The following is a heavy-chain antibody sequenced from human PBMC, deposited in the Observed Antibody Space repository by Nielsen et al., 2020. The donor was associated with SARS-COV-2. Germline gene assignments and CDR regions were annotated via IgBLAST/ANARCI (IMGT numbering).Heavy chain of an antibody. Sequence: WIRQPPGKGLEWLGRIRKIANTYNIEYARSVKGRFTMSRDESKNSVSLQMNSLRAEDTAVYYCARVVEVASYYGSGSRQFDPWGQGTLVTVSS. V-gene: IGHV3-72*01. D-gene: IGHD3-10*01. J-gene: IGHJ5*02. CDR2: IRKIANTYNI. CDR3: ARVVEVASYYGSGSRQFDP.